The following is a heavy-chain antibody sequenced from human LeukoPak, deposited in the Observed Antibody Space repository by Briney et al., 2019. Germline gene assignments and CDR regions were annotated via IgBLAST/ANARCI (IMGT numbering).Heavy chain of an antibody. V-gene: IGHV5-51*01. CDR1: GYSFTNYW. J-gene: IGHJ2*01. Sequence: GESLKISCQGSGYSFTNYWIGWVRQMPGKGLEWIGLIYPGDSHTKYSPSFQGQVTISADKSISTAYLQWSSLKASDTAMYYCARHNRYCTATSCYGSWWYLDLWGRGTRSLSPQ. D-gene: IGHD2-2*01. CDR3: ARHNRYCTATSCYGSWWYLDL. CDR2: IYPGDSHT.